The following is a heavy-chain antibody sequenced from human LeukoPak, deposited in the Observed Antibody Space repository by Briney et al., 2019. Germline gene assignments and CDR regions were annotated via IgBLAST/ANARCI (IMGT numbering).Heavy chain of an antibody. V-gene: IGHV3-53*01. J-gene: IGHJ3*02. CDR3: ARNILFAFDI. CDR1: GLTVSSSY. CDR2: IYDDGST. Sequence: GGSLRLSCAASGLTVSSSYMSWVRQAPGKGLEWVSIIYDDGSTYYADSMKGRFTISRDNSKNTLYLQVNSLRAEDTAMYYCARNILFAFDIWGQGAMVTVSS.